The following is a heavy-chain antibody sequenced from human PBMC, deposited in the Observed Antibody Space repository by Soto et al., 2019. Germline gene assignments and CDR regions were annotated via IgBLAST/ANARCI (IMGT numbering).Heavy chain of an antibody. CDR3: AKDYGSGSYYNGYLFDY. CDR1: GFTFSSYS. D-gene: IGHD3-10*01. J-gene: IGHJ4*02. V-gene: IGHV3-30*18. CDR2: ISYDGSNK. Sequence: GGSLRLSCAASGFTFSSYSMHRVRQAPGKGLEWVAVISYDGSNKYYADSVKGRFTISRDNSKNTLYLQMNSLRAEDTAVYYCAKDYGSGSYYNGYLFDYWGQGTLVSLSS.